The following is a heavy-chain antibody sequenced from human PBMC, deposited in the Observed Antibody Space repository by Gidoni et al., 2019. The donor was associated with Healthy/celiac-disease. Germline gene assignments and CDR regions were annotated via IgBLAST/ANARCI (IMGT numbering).Heavy chain of an antibody. CDR1: GYTFTGYY. CDR2: INPNSGGT. D-gene: IGHD4-17*01. V-gene: IGHV1-2*02. CDR3: ARASYYGDLNNWFDP. Sequence: QVQLVQSGAEVKKPGASVKFSCKASGYTFTGYYMHWVRQAPGHGLEGMGWINPNSGGTNYAQKFQGRVTMTRDTSISTAYMELSRLRSDDTAVYYCARASYYGDLNNWFDPWGQGTLVTVSS. J-gene: IGHJ5*02.